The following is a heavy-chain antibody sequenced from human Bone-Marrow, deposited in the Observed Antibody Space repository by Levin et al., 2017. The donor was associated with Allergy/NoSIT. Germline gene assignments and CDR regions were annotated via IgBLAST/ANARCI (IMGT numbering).Heavy chain of an antibody. CDR3: AKDYGGDDAFDI. J-gene: IGHJ3*02. V-gene: IGHV3-30*18. CDR2: ISYDGSNK. Sequence: GESLKISCAASGFTFSSYGMHWVRQAPGKGLEWVAVISYDGSNKYYADSVKGRFTISRDNSKNTLYLQMNSLRAEDTAVYYCAKDYGGDDAFDIWGQGTMVTVSS. CDR1: GFTFSSYG. D-gene: IGHD3-10*01.